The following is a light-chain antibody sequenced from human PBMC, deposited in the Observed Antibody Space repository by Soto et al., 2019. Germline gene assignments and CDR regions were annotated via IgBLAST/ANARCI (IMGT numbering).Light chain of an antibody. CDR3: QQASTFPHT. CDR1: QGIGTW. Sequence: DIQMTQSPSSVSASVGDTVTISCRASQGIGTWLAWYQQKPGKAPKLLIAAASSLQSGVPSRFSGSGSGTDFTLNISSLQPEDFETYYCQQASTFPHTFGQGTKVDIK. V-gene: IGKV1-12*01. J-gene: IGKJ2*01. CDR2: AAS.